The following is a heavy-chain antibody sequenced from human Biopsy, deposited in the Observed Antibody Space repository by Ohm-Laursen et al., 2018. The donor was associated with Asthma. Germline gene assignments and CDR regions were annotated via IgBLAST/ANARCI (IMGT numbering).Heavy chain of an antibody. J-gene: IGHJ4*01. CDR1: RFDFSDYT. D-gene: IGHD3-10*01. V-gene: IGHV3-21*01. CDR2: ISSLSRYK. Sequence: SLRLSCTASRFDFSDYTMNWVRQAPGKGLEWVSSISSLSRYKYYSDSLRGRVTISRGNAKSSLHLQMSSLRAEDTAVYFCARDFTIGSGSPFHFWGPGTLVTVSS. CDR3: ARDFTIGSGSPFHF.